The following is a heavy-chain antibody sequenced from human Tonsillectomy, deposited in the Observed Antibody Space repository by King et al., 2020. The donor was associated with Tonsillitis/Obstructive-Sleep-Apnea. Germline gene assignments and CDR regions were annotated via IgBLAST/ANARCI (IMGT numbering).Heavy chain of an antibody. CDR2: IWDDGSNK. CDR3: ASYCGGDCYSDY. D-gene: IGHD2-21*01. V-gene: IGHV3-33*01. Sequence: VQLVESGGGVVQPGRSLRLSCAASGFTFSSYGMHWVRQSPGKGLEWGGVIWDDGSNKYYADSVKGRFAISGDNSKNTLYLQMNSLRAEDTAVYYCASYCGGDCYSDYWGQGTLVTVSS. J-gene: IGHJ4*02. CDR1: GFTFSSYG.